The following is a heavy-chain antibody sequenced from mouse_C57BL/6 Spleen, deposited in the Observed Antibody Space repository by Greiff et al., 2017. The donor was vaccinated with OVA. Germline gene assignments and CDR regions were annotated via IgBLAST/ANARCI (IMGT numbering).Heavy chain of an antibody. CDR3: ARETGTGFDY. J-gene: IGHJ2*01. CDR2: ISSGSSTI. V-gene: IGHV5-17*01. Sequence: EVKLMESGGGLVKPGGSLKLPCAASGFTFSDYGMHWVRQAPEKGLEWVAYISSGSSTIYYADTVKGRFTISRDNAKNTLFLQMTSLRSEDTAMYYCARETGTGFDYWGQGTTLTVSS. CDR1: GFTFSDYG. D-gene: IGHD4-1*01.